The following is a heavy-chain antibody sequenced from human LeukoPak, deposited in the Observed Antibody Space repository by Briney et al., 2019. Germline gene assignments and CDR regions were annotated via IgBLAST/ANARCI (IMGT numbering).Heavy chain of an antibody. Sequence: SETLSLTCGVSGDSISSSNWWTWIRQPAGKGLEWIGRIFTSGGTNYNPSLKSRVTMSVDTSKNQLSLKLSSVTAADTAVYYCAINSWNNYYYFDYWGQGTLVTVSS. D-gene: IGHD3-3*01. V-gene: IGHV4-4*07. CDR3: AINSWNNYYYFDY. J-gene: IGHJ4*02. CDR2: IFTSGGT. CDR1: GDSISSSNW.